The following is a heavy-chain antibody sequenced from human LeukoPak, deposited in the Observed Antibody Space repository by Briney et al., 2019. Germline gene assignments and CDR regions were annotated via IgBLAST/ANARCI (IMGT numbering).Heavy chain of an antibody. V-gene: IGHV3-13*01. D-gene: IGHD6-13*01. CDR1: GFTFRNFD. J-gene: IGHJ3*02. CDR3: SRGGAPAGYAYDI. CDR2: IGTAGDT. Sequence: PGGSLRLSCATSGFTFRNFDLHWVRQATGEGLELVSAIGTAGDTYYPDSVKGRFTISKDNAKNSFYLQMNNLRVGDTAVYYCSRGGAPAGYAYDIWGHGTVVTVSS.